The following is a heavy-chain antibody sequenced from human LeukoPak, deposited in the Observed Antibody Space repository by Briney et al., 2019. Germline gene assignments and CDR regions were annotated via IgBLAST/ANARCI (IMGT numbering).Heavy chain of an antibody. CDR2: IYTSGST. V-gene: IGHV4-61*02. Sequence: SETLSLTCPVSGGSLSSGSYYWSWIRQPAGKGLEWIGRIYTSGSTNYNPSLKSRVTISVDTSKNQFSLKLSSVTAADTPVYYCAIDPFDYGEYWFSDWGQGTLVTVSS. CDR1: GGSLSSGSYY. J-gene: IGHJ4*02. CDR3: AIDPFDYGEYWFSD. D-gene: IGHD4-17*01.